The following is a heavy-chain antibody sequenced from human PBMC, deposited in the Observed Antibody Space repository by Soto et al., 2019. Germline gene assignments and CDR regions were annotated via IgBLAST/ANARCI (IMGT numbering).Heavy chain of an antibody. V-gene: IGHV1-18*01. J-gene: IGHJ4*02. Sequence: GASVKVSCKASGYTFTASGISWVRQAPGQGLEWMGWTSIYNGHTEYSPKFLGRVVMTTDTSADTAYLELKSLRPDDAALYYCARWDDYGASDQYHFDQLGQGTLVTVSS. CDR2: TSIYNGHT. CDR3: ARWDDYGASDQYHFDQ. CDR1: GYTFTASG. D-gene: IGHD4-17*01.